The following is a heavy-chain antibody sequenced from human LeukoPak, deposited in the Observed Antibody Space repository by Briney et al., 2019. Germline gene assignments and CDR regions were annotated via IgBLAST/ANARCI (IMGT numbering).Heavy chain of an antibody. CDR1: GGSISSYY. CDR3: ARDGYRRENCFDP. Sequence: SETLSLTCTVSGGSISSYYWSWIRQPPGKGLEWIGSIFYSGNTYYNPSLKSRVTISVDTSKNHFSLKLTSVTAADTAVYYCARDGYRRENCFDPWGQGTLVTVSS. V-gene: IGHV4-39*02. CDR2: IFYSGNT. D-gene: IGHD5-24*01. J-gene: IGHJ5*02.